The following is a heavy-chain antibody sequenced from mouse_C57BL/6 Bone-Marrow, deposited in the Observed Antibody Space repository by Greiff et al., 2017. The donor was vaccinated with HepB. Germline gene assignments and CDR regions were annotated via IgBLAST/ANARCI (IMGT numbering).Heavy chain of an antibody. D-gene: IGHD6-5*01. CDR2: IDPSDSYT. Sequence: QVQLQQPGAELVMPGASVKLSCKASGYTFTSYWMHWVKQRPGQGLEWIGEIDPSDSYTNYNQKFKGKSTLTVDKSSSTAYMQLSSLTSEDSAGYYCARSLFTLDYWGQGTTLTVSS. J-gene: IGHJ2*01. CDR3: ARSLFTLDY. V-gene: IGHV1-69*01. CDR1: GYTFTSYW.